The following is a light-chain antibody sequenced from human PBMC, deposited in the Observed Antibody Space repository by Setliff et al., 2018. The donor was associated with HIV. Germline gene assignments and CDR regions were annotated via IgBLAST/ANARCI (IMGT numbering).Light chain of an antibody. V-gene: IGLV2-14*01. CDR2: EVS. CDR1: SSDIGAYDF. Sequence: QSVLTQPASVSGSPGQSITISCTGTSSDIGAYDFVSWYQHHPGKAPKFMIYEVSNRPSGVSNRFSGSKSGNTASLTISGLQAEDEADYYCSSYTTDSTLMFGGGTKVTVL. CDR3: SSYTTDSTLM. J-gene: IGLJ3*02.